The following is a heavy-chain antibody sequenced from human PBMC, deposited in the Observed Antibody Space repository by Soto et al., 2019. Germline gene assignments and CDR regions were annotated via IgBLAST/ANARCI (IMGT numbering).Heavy chain of an antibody. D-gene: IGHD1-1*01. Sequence: ASVKVSCKASGYTFSDYHIHWVRQAPGQGLEWMGWINPNSGGTKYAPKFQGGVTMTRDTSITTAYMELSRLRSGDTAVYYCAREPATARPEGVDFWGQGTLVTVSS. CDR1: GYTFSDYH. V-gene: IGHV1-2*02. J-gene: IGHJ4*02. CDR2: INPNSGGT. CDR3: AREPATARPEGVDF.